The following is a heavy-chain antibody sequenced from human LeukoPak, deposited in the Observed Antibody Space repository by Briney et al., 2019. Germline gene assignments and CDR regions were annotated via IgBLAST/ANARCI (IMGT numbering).Heavy chain of an antibody. CDR1: GFTFSSFS. Sequence: QSGGSLRLSCAGSGFTFSSFSMNWVRQAPGKGLEWVSYISSSSTTTYYADSVKGRFTISRDNSKNTLYLQMNSLRAEDTAVYYCARSRSSSGPEYYFDYWGQGTLVTVSS. D-gene: IGHD3-22*01. CDR3: ARSRSSSGPEYYFDY. V-gene: IGHV3-48*01. J-gene: IGHJ4*02. CDR2: ISSSSTTT.